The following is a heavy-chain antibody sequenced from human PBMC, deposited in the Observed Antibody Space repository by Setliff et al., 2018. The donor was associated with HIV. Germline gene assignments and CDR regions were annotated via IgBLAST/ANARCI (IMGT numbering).Heavy chain of an antibody. CDR2: DSQSGST. V-gene: IGHV4-39*06. Sequence: SETLSLTCSVSGVSINRTDHYWGWVRQSPGKGLGRIGSDSQSGSTYYNPPLKSRITFSVDRSKNLFPLKLISVTAADQGVYYCARVPVPGSNWFDPWGLGTLVTVSS. CDR3: ARVPVPGSNWFDP. CDR1: GVSINRTDHY. J-gene: IGHJ5*02.